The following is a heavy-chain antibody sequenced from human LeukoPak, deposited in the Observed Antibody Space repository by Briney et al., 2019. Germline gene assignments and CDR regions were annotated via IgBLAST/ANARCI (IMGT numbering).Heavy chain of an antibody. J-gene: IGHJ4*02. Sequence: ASVKVSCKASGYTFTSYAMHWVRQAPGQRLEWMGWINAGNGNTKYSQKFEGRVTITRDTSASTAYMELSSLRSEDTAVYYCARVVRGYSYGTFDYWGQGTLVTVSS. D-gene: IGHD5-18*01. CDR3: ARVVRGYSYGTFDY. V-gene: IGHV1-3*01. CDR1: GYTFTSYA. CDR2: INAGNGNT.